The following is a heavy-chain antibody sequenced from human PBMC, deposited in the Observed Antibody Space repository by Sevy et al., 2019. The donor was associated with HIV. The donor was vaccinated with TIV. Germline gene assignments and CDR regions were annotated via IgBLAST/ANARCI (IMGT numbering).Heavy chain of an antibody. J-gene: IGHJ4*02. CDR3: AQGQFQQLLGGH. CDR1: GFTFGNYG. D-gene: IGHD3-10*01. V-gene: IGHV3-23*01. Sequence: GGSLRLSCAASGFTFGNYGMIWVRQAPGKGLEWVSGISGSGGGKFYADSVKGRFTISRENSRNTLDLQMSSLRGDDTAVYFCAQGQFQQLLGGHWGQGTLVTVSS. CDR2: ISGSGGGK.